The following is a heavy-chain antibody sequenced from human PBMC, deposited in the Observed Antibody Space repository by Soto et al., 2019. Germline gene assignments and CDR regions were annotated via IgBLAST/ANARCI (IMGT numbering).Heavy chain of an antibody. D-gene: IGHD5-18*01. J-gene: IGHJ6*03. CDR3: AKGPLEFSYGRSYYYYYMDV. Sequence: GGSLRLSCAASGFTFSSYAMSWVRQAPGKGLEWVSAISGSGGSTYYADSVKGRFTISSDNSKNTLYLQMNSLRAEDTAVYYCAKGPLEFSYGRSYYYYYMDVWGKGTTVTVSS. V-gene: IGHV3-23*01. CDR1: GFTFSSYA. CDR2: ISGSGGST.